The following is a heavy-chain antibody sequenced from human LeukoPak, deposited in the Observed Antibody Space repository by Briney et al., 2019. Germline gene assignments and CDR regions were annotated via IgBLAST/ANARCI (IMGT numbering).Heavy chain of an antibody. V-gene: IGHV1-2*04. J-gene: IGHJ3*02. CDR3: ARVASHCSGGSCYSFDAFDI. CDR2: INPNSGGT. Sequence: GASVKVSCKASGYTFTGHYMHWVRQAPGQGLEWMGWINPNSGGTNYAQKFQGWVTMTRDTSISTAYMELSRLRSDDTAVYYCARVASHCSGGSCYSFDAFDIWGQGTMVTVSS. CDR1: GYTFTGHY. D-gene: IGHD2-15*01.